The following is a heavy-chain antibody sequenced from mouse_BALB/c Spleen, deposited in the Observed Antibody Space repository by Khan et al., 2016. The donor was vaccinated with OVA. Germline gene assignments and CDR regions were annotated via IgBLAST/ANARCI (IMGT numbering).Heavy chain of an antibody. Sequence: QVQLKQSGAELARPGASVKMSCKASGFTFTSYSMHWIKQRPGQGLEWIGNINPSNAYTNYNQKFKDKATLTADKSSSTAYMQLSSLTSEDSAVYYCAMDFQCYGSSGALDYWGQGTSVTVSS. V-gene: IGHV1-4*01. J-gene: IGHJ4*01. CDR3: AMDFQCYGSSGALDY. CDR2: INPSNAYT. D-gene: IGHD1-1*01. CDR1: GFTFTSYS.